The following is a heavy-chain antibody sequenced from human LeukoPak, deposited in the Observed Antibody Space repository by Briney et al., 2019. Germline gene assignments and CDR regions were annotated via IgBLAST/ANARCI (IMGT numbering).Heavy chain of an antibody. V-gene: IGHV3-23*01. CDR3: AKTGFGSSSWYGKYYFDY. CDR2: ISGSGGST. D-gene: IGHD6-13*01. J-gene: IGHJ4*02. CDR1: GFTFSSYA. Sequence: GGSLRLSCAASGFTFSSYAMSWVRQAPGKGLEWVSAISGSGGSTYYADSVKGRFTISRDNSKDTLYLQMNSLRAEDTAVYYCAKTGFGSSSWYGKYYFDYWGQGTLVTVSS.